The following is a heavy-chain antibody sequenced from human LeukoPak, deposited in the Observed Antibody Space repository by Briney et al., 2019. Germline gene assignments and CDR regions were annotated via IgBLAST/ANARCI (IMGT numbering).Heavy chain of an antibody. V-gene: IGHV3-7*01. CDR3: ARDLGLGIAAILGAFDI. J-gene: IGHJ3*02. D-gene: IGHD6-25*01. CDR2: IKQDGSEK. Sequence: PGGSLRLSCAASGFTFSSYWMSWVRQAPGKGLEWVANIKQDGSEKYYVDSVKGRFTISRDNAKNSLYLQMNSLRAEDTAVYYCARDLGLGIAAILGAFDIWGQGTMVTVSS. CDR1: GFTFSSYW.